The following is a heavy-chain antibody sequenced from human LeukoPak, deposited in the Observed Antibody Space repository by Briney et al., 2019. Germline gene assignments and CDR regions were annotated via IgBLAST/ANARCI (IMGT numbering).Heavy chain of an antibody. D-gene: IGHD6-13*01. CDR2: ISAYNGNT. CDR1: GYTFTSYG. V-gene: IGHV1-18*01. Sequence: APVKVSCKASGYTFTSYGISWVRQAPGQGLEWMGWISAYNGNTNYAQKLQGRVTMTTDTSTSTAYMELRSLRSDDTAVYYCARDRAGYSSSWYWFDPWGQGTLVTVSS. J-gene: IGHJ5*02. CDR3: ARDRAGYSSSWYWFDP.